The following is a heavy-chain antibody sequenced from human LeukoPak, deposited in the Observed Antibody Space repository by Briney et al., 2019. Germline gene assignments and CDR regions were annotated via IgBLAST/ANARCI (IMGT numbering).Heavy chain of an antibody. V-gene: IGHV4-38-2*02. Sequence: SETLSLTCAVSGYSISSGYYWGWIRQPPGKGLEWIGSIYHSGSTYHNPSLKSRGTISVDTSKNQFSLEMSSVTATDTAVDYCSRERMVRDVGFESGWLGDDYWGQGTLVTVSS. D-gene: IGHD3-10*01. CDR2: IYHSGST. CDR3: SRERMVRDVGFESGWLGDDY. J-gene: IGHJ4*02. CDR1: GYSISSGYY.